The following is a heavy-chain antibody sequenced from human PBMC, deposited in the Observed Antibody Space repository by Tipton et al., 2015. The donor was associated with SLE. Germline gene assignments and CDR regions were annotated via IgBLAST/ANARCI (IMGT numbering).Heavy chain of an antibody. J-gene: IGHJ3*02. V-gene: IGHV4-59*11. CDR1: GDSINSHY. CDR3: ARASRIGDI. CDR2: IYYSGST. Sequence: TLSLTCTVSGDSINSHYWSWIRQPPGKGLEWIGYIYYSGSTNYNPSLKSRVTISVDTSKNQFSLKLSSVTAADTAVYYCARASRIGDIWGQGTMVTVSS. D-gene: IGHD3-22*01.